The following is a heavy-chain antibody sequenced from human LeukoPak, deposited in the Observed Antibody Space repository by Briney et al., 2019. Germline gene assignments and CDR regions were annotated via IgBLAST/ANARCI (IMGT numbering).Heavy chain of an antibody. J-gene: IGHJ4*02. CDR1: GGTFSSYA. CDR3: ARMPNYYDSSGYFQPGGY. CDR2: IIPIFGTA. V-gene: IGHV1-69*13. Sequence: SVKVSCKASGGTFSSYAISWVRQAPGQGLEWMGGIIPIFGTANYAQKFQGRVTITADESTSTAYMELSSLRSEDTAVYYCARMPNYYDSSGYFQPGGYWGQGTLVTVSS. D-gene: IGHD3-22*01.